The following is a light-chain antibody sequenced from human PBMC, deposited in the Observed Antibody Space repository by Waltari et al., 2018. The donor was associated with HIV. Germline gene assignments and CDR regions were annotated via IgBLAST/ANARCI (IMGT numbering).Light chain of an antibody. CDR1: SSGVGYYNR. CDR3: CSYAGTYKV. V-gene: IGLV2-11*01. Sequence: QSALTQPRSVSGSLGLSVSISCTGTSSGVGYYNRVSWYQQHPCKAPKLIIYDVRERPSGVADRFSASKSANTASLTISRLQADDEAEYYCCSYAGTYKVFGTGTQVTVL. CDR2: DVR. J-gene: IGLJ1*01.